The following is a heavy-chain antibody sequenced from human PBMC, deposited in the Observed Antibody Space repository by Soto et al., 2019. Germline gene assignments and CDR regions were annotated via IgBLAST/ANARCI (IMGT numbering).Heavy chain of an antibody. CDR1: GFTFSSYW. V-gene: IGHV3-74*01. D-gene: IGHD3-3*01. CDR2: INSDGSST. CDR3: ARRNYDFWSGYHDAFDI. Sequence: EVQLVESGGGLVQPGGSLRLSCAASGFTFSSYWMHWVRQAPGKGLVWVSRINSDGSSTSYADSVKGRFTISRDNAKNTLYLQMNSLRAEDTAVYYCARRNYDFWSGYHDAFDIWGQGTMVTVSS. J-gene: IGHJ3*02.